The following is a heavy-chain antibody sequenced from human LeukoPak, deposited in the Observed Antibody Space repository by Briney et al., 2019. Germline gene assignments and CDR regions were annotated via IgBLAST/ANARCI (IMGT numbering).Heavy chain of an antibody. CDR3: AGQSTTHFDY. J-gene: IGHJ4*02. CDR2: IFLGDSDT. Sequence: GESLKISCKGSGYTFSSYWIGWVRQMPGKGLEWMGIIFLGDSDTRYSPSFQGQVTISADKSISTAYLQWSSLKASDTAMYYCAGQSTTHFDYWGQGTLVTVSS. D-gene: IGHD1/OR15-1a*01. CDR1: GYTFSSYW. V-gene: IGHV5-51*01.